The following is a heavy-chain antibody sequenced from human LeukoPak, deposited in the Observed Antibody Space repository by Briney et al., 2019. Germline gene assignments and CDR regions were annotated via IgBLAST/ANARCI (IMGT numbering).Heavy chain of an antibody. V-gene: IGHV3-74*01. CDR2: ISSDGSST. D-gene: IGHD3-10*02. J-gene: IGHJ4*02. CDR1: GFTFSFYW. Sequence: GGSLRLSCAASGFTFSFYWMHWVRQAPGKGLVWVSRISSDGSSTSYADSVRGRFTISRDNAKNTLYLQMNSLRADDTAVYYCARGVPGPEYWGQGTLVTVSS. CDR3: ARGVPGPEY.